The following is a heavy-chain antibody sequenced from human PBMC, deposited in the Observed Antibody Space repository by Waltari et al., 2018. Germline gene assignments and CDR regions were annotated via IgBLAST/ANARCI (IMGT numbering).Heavy chain of an antibody. Sequence: QVQLVQSGAEVKKPGSSVKVSCKASGGTFSSYAISWVRQAPGQGLEWMGRIIPIFGTANYAQKFQGRVTITADKSTSTAYMELSSLRSEDTAVYYCARVGTVTTDEGAEYFQHWGQGTLVTVSS. D-gene: IGHD4-17*01. CDR2: IIPIFGTA. CDR3: ARVGTVTTDEGAEYFQH. J-gene: IGHJ1*01. CDR1: GGTFSSYA. V-gene: IGHV1-69*08.